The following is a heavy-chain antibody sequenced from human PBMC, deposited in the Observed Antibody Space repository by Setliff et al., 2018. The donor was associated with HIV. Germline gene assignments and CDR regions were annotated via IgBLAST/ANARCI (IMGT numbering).Heavy chain of an antibody. CDR1: GDSVSNGRYY. J-gene: IGHJ4*02. CDR3: ARGFRSGRIFGIDY. Sequence: SETLSLTCTVSGDSVSNGRYYWSWIRQPAGKGLEWIGHIYTSGSTDYNPSLKSRVTISVDTSKNQFSLKLSSVTAADTAVYYCARGFRSGRIFGIDYWGQGTLVTVSS. CDR2: IYTSGST. D-gene: IGHD3-3*01. V-gene: IGHV4-61*09.